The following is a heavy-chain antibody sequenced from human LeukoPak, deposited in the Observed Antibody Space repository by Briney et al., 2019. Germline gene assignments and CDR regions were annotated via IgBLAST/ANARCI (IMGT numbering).Heavy chain of an antibody. CDR3: ARELTGIAVAGPFYY. CDR2: IWYDGSNK. V-gene: IGHV3-33*01. CDR1: GFTFSSYG. J-gene: IGHJ4*02. Sequence: PGRSLRLSCAASGFTFSSYGMHWVRQAPGKGLEWVAVIWYDGSNKYYADSVKGRFTISRDNSKNTLYLQMNSLRAEDTAVYYCARELTGIAVAGPFYYWGQGTLVTVSS. D-gene: IGHD6-19*01.